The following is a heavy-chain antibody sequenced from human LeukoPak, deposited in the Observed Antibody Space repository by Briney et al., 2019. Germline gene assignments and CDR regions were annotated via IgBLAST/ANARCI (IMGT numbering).Heavy chain of an antibody. CDR2: IQGDGSEK. J-gene: IGHJ4*02. Sequence: VQPGGSLRLSCAASGFTFSNYEMKWVRQAPGEGLEWVASIQGDGSEKYYVDSVKGRFTISRGNAKNSLYLQMNSLRAEDTAVYYCARDLYHGGGSYFDWGQGSLVIVSS. CDR1: GFTFSNYE. D-gene: IGHD3-10*01. CDR3: ARDLYHGGGSYFD. V-gene: IGHV3-7*01.